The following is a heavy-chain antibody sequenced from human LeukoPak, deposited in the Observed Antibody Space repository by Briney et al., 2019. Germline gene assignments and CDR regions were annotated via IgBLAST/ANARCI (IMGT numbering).Heavy chain of an antibody. Sequence: GGSLRLSCAASGFTFSSSTMNWVRQAPGKGLEWVANIKADGSEKYYVDSVKGRFTISRDDAKRTVDLQMDNLRAEDTAIYYCAYRNNFEYWGQGALVTVSS. CDR2: IKADGSEK. J-gene: IGHJ4*02. D-gene: IGHD1-26*01. V-gene: IGHV3-7*03. CDR1: GFTFSSST. CDR3: AYRNNFEY.